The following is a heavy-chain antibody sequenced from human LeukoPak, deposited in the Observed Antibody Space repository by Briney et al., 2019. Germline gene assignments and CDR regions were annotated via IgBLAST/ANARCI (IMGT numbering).Heavy chain of an antibody. CDR3: ARAQLNLVVGFGMDV. CDR2: IYYTGRT. CDR1: GDSISTYY. Sequence: SSETLSLTCTVSGDSISTYYGRWLRQPPGKGRVGIGYIYYTGRTNYNPHLKSRVTISVDTSKNQFSLKLSSVTAADTAVYYCARAQLNLVVGFGMDVWGQGTTVTVSS. D-gene: IGHD2-2*01. J-gene: IGHJ6*02. V-gene: IGHV4-59*01.